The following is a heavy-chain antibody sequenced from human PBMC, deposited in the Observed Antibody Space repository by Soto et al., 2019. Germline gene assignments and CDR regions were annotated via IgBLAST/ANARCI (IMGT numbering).Heavy chain of an antibody. Sequence: QVQLVASGGGVVQPGRSLTLSCVASGFTLSGHGLHWVRQAPGKGLEWVAVVTYDGTERHYPESMKGRFTITRDTSKNTFHLQMNSLRVEDTAMYYCAREKNSGYYRTVDYWGQGTLVTVSS. CDR1: GFTLSGHG. CDR2: VTYDGTER. D-gene: IGHD3-10*01. J-gene: IGHJ4*02. CDR3: AREKNSGYYRTVDY. V-gene: IGHV3-30*03.